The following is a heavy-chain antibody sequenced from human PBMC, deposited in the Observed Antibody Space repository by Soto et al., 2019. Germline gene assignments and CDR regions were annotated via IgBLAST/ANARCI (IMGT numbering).Heavy chain of an antibody. CDR1: GFTFSSYA. D-gene: IGHD6-25*01. Sequence: VGSLILSCAAYGFTFSSYAMHWVRQAPGKGLEWVAVISYDGSNKYYADSVKGRFTISRDNSKNTLYLQMNSLRAEDTAVYYCAKNRLANSPYYNYYYAMDVWGQGTTVTVSS. J-gene: IGHJ6*02. CDR2: ISYDGSNK. CDR3: AKNRLANSPYYNYYYAMDV. V-gene: IGHV3-30-3*02.